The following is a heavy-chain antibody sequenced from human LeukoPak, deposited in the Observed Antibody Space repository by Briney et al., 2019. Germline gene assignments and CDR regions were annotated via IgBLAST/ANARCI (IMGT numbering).Heavy chain of an antibody. D-gene: IGHD6-19*01. CDR2: IYPSGST. CDR1: GGSISSFS. CDR3: ARGMGSGWYEIGY. J-gene: IGHJ4*02. V-gene: IGHV4-4*07. Sequence: PSETLSLTCTVSGGSISSFSWRWIRQPAGKGLEWIGRIYPSGSTNYNPSLKSRVTMSVDTSKNQFSLKLSSVTAADTAVYYCARGMGSGWYEIGYWGQGTLVTVSS.